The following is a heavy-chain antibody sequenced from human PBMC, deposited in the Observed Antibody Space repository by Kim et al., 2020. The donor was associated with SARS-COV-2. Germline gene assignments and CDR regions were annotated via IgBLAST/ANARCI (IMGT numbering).Heavy chain of an antibody. J-gene: IGHJ6*02. Sequence: GGSLRLSCAASGFTVSSNYMSWVRQAPGKGLEWVSVIYSGGSTYYADSVKGRFTISKDNSKNTLYLQMNSLRAEDTAVYYCAREVRYGSGSYYTYYYGMDGWGQGTTVTVSS. D-gene: IGHD3-10*01. CDR3: AREVRYGSGSYYTYYYGMDG. CDR2: IYSGGST. CDR1: GFTVSSNY. V-gene: IGHV3-53*01.